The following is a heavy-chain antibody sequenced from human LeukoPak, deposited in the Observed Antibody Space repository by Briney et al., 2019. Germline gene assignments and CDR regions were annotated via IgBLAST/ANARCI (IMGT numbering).Heavy chain of an antibody. CDR2: ISSSSSTI. CDR1: GFTFSSYS. D-gene: IGHD3-22*01. J-gene: IGHJ3*02. V-gene: IGHV3-48*04. CDR3: ARVKRAYYYDSSGYYHSGAFDI. Sequence: GGSLRLSCAASGFTFSSYSMNWVRQAPGKGLEWVSYISSSSSTIYYADSVKGRFTISRDNAKNSLYLQMNSLRAEDTAVYYCARVKRAYYYDSSGYYHSGAFDIWGQGTMVTVSS.